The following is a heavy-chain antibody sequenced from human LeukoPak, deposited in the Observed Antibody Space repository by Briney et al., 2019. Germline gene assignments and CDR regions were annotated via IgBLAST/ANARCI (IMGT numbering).Heavy chain of an antibody. D-gene: IGHD6-13*01. CDR1: GFTFDDYA. Sequence: GGSLRLSCAASGFTFDDYAMHWARQAPGEGLEWVSLISGDGGSTYYADSVKGRFTISRDNSKNSLYLQMNSLRTEDTALYYCAKDIRQYSSSWFDYWGQGTLVTVSS. CDR2: ISGDGGST. V-gene: IGHV3-43*02. CDR3: AKDIRQYSSSWFDY. J-gene: IGHJ4*02.